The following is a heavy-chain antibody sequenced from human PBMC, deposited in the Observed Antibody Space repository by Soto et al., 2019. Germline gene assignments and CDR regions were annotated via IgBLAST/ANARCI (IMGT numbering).Heavy chain of an antibody. Sequence: SETLSLTCTVSGDSIISSDFYWGWVRQPPGKGREWIGSIFYLGSSYYNPSLKSRVTMSVDTSKNQFSLRLRSVTAADTALYFCARHSLALRKNNWFDPWGQGIMVT. V-gene: IGHV4-39*01. J-gene: IGHJ5*02. CDR1: GDSIISSDFY. CDR2: IFYLGSS. D-gene: IGHD3-3*02. CDR3: ARHSLALRKNNWFDP.